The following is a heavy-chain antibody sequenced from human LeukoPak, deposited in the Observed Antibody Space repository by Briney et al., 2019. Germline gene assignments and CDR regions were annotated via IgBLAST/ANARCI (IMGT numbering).Heavy chain of an antibody. CDR2: LSASGDST. Sequence: LTGGSLRLSCAASGFTFSTYALSWVRQAPGKGLEWVSGLSASGDSTYYADSVKGRFTISRDNSKNTLFLQTNSLRAEDTAIYYCARGSGRLRWYFDFWGQGTLVTVSS. V-gene: IGHV3-23*01. J-gene: IGHJ4*02. D-gene: IGHD1-26*01. CDR3: ARGSGRLRWYFDF. CDR1: GFTFSTYA.